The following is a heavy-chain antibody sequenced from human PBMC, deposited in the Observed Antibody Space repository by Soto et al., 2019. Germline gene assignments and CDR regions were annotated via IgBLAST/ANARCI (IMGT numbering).Heavy chain of an antibody. CDR3: ARIPVDTYMIYWSDP. CDR2: VYFSGST. D-gene: IGHD3-16*01. V-gene: IGHV4-61*01. Sequence: SETPSLTSSVACESVGIRCFHLRRIHKPPGKGLEWIGHVYFSGSTNYIPSLKSRLTMSVDTAKNQFSLKLNSVTAADTAVYYCARIPVDTYMIYWSDPWGQGTQVTGSS. CDR1: CESVGIRCFH. J-gene: IGHJ5*02.